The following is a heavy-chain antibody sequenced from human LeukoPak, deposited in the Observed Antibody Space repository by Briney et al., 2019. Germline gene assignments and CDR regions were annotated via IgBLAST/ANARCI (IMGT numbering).Heavy chain of an antibody. V-gene: IGHV3-23*01. Sequence: PGGSLRLSCAASGITFSTYGMSWVRQAPGKGLEWVSVITGSDGYTYYADSVKGRFTISRDNSKNTLHLQMNSLRAEDTAVYYCAKDHERWAFDIWGQGTMVTVSS. CDR3: AKDHERWAFDI. D-gene: IGHD5-24*01. CDR1: GITFSTYG. CDR2: ITGSDGYT. J-gene: IGHJ3*02.